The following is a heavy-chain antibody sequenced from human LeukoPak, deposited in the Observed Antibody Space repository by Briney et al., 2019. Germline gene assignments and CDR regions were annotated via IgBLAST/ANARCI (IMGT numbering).Heavy chain of an antibody. CDR2: ISGSGGST. D-gene: IGHD3-10*01. CDR1: GFTFSSHA. Sequence: GGSLRLSCAASGFTFSSHAMSWVRQAPGKGLEWVSAISGSGGSTYYADSVKGRFTISRDNSKNTLYLQMNSLRAEDTAVYYCAKVAHPLRFEAQFDYWGQGTLVTVSS. CDR3: AKVAHPLRFEAQFDY. V-gene: IGHV3-23*01. J-gene: IGHJ4*02.